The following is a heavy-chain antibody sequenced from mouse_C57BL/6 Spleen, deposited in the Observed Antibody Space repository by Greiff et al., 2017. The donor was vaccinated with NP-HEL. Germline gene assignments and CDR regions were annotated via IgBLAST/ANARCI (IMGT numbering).Heavy chain of an antibody. V-gene: IGHV1-52*01. CDR1: GYTFTSYW. D-gene: IGHD2-4*01. CDR2: IDPSDSGT. CDR3: ARDYYDYDDSLWYFDV. Sequence: VQLQQPGAELVRPGSSVKLSCKASGYTFTSYWMHWVKQRPIQGLEWIGNIDPSDSGTHYNQKFKDKATLTVDKSSSTAYMQLSSLTSEDSAVYYCARDYYDYDDSLWYFDVWGTGTTVTVSS. J-gene: IGHJ1*03.